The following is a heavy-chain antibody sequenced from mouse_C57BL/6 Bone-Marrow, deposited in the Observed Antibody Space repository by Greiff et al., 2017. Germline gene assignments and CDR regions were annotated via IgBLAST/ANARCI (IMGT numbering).Heavy chain of an antibody. J-gene: IGHJ1*03. Sequence: EVMLVESGGGLVKPGGSLKLSCAASGFTFSDYGMHWVRQAPEKGLEWVAYISSGSSSIYYADTVKGRFTISRDNAENTLFLQMTSLMSEDTAMYYCAIYYYGSSHEYFDVWGTGTTVTVSS. CDR3: AIYYYGSSHEYFDV. D-gene: IGHD1-1*01. V-gene: IGHV5-17*01. CDR1: GFTFSDYG. CDR2: ISSGSSSI.